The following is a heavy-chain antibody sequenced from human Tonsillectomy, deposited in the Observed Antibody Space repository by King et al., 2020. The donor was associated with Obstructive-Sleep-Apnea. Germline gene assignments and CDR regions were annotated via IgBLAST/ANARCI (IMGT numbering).Heavy chain of an antibody. CDR2: INHSGST. CDR3: ARGGWGSSWPFDY. D-gene: IGHD6-13*01. Sequence: QLQQWGAGLLKPSETLSLTCAVYGGSFSGYYWSWIRQPPGKGLERIGEINHSGSTNYNPSLKSRVTISLDTSKNQFSLELSSVTAADTAVYYCARGGWGSSWPFDYWGQGTLVTVSS. V-gene: IGHV4-34*01. CDR1: GGSFSGYY. J-gene: IGHJ4*02.